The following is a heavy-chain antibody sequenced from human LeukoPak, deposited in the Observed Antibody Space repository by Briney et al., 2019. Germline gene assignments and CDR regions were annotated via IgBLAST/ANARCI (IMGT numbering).Heavy chain of an antibody. CDR3: AKDSSDYTHLDY. D-gene: IGHD6-19*01. CDR2: IHRDDKT. J-gene: IGHJ4*02. CDR1: GFTVSSSF. V-gene: IGHV3-53*01. Sequence: PGGSLRLSCAASGFTVSSSFIYWVRRAPGKGLEWVSFIHRDDKTYYADSVKGRFTMSRDSSKNTLYLQMNSLGADDTAVYYCAKDSSDYTHLDYWGQGTLVTVSS.